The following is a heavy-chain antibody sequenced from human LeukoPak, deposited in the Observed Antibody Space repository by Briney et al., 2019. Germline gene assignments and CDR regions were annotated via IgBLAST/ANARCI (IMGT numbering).Heavy chain of an antibody. CDR3: VKKWFDP. CDR1: GFTVADFW. V-gene: IGHV3-15*01. Sequence: PGGSLRLSCAAPGFTVADFWMIWVRQAPGRGLEWVGHIRTKAEGGTTQYAAPVKGRFTVSRDDSKNTVYLQMDSLQTEDTAVYYCVKKWFDPWGQGVLVTVSS. CDR2: IRTKAEGGTT. J-gene: IGHJ5*02.